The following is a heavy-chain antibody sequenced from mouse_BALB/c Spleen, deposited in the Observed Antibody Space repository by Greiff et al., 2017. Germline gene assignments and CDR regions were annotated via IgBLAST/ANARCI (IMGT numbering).Heavy chain of an antibody. V-gene: IGHV1-7*01. J-gene: IGHJ4*01. CDR1: GYTFTSYW. D-gene: IGHD2-4*01. CDR3: APTMITTENAMDY. Sequence: LQESGAELAKPGASVKMSCKASGYTFTSYWMHWVKQRPGQGLEWIGYINPSTGYTEYNQKFKDKATLTADKSSSTAYMQLSSLTSEDSAVYYCAPTMITTENAMDYWGQGTSVTVSS. CDR2: INPSTGYT.